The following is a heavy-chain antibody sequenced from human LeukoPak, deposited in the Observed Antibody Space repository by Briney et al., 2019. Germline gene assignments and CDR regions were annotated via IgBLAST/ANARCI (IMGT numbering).Heavy chain of an antibody. CDR2: INHSGST. CDR1: GGSFSGYY. D-gene: IGHD6-19*01. CDR3: ARGTLYSGWSYYFDY. Sequence: SETLSLTCAVYGGSFSGYYWSWIRQPPGKGLGWIGEINHSGSTNYNPSLKSRVTISVDTSKNQFSLKLSSVTAADTAMYYCARGTLYSGWSYYFDYWGQGSQVTVSS. V-gene: IGHV4-34*01. J-gene: IGHJ4*02.